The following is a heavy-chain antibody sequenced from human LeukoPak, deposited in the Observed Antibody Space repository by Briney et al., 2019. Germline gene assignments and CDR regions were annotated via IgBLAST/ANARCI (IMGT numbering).Heavy chain of an antibody. Sequence: GGSLRLSCAASGFTFSSYGMHWVRQAPGKGLEWVAVISYDGSNKYYADSVKGRFTISRDNSKNTLYLQMNSLRAEDTAVCYCAKDGAEYYDSSGLYWGQGTLVTVSS. V-gene: IGHV3-30*18. D-gene: IGHD3-22*01. CDR3: AKDGAEYYDSSGLY. CDR1: GFTFSSYG. CDR2: ISYDGSNK. J-gene: IGHJ4*02.